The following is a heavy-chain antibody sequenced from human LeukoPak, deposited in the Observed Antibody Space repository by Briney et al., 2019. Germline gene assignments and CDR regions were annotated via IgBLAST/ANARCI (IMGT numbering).Heavy chain of an antibody. D-gene: IGHD2-2*01. CDR3: ARGGVVPAAPDY. J-gene: IGHJ4*02. CDR2: ISYDGSNK. Sequence: PGRSLRLSCAASGFTFSSYAMHWVRLAPGKGLEWVAVISYDGSNKYYADSVKGRFTISRDNSKNTLYLQMNSLRAEDTAVYYCARGGVVPAAPDYWGQGTLVTVSS. CDR1: GFTFSSYA. V-gene: IGHV3-30*04.